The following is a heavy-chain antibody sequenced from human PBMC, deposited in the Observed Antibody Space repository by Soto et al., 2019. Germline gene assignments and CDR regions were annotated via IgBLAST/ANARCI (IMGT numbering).Heavy chain of an antibody. D-gene: IGHD5-18*01. J-gene: IGHJ4*02. Sequence: SVKVSCKAPAYGLMTYVIHLVRQAPGQSLEWMGWINAGNGNTKFSQHFQDRVTITRDTSASTVNMELSSLRSEDTAVYYCERGGRGIQLFLTFDHWGPGTLVTVSS. CDR3: ERGGRGIQLFLTFDH. CDR2: INAGNGNT. CDR1: AYGLMTYV. V-gene: IGHV1-3*01.